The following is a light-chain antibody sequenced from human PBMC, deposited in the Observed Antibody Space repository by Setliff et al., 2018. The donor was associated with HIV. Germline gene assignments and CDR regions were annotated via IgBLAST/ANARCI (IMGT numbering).Light chain of an antibody. Sequence: SYELTQPPSVSVAPGKTARITCGGNDLGSKRVHWYQQKPGQAPVLVIYYNRDRPSGIPERFSGSNSGNTATLTISRVDXGDEADYYCQCGNFNSDHXYGFGSGXKV. CDR2: YNR. CDR3: QCGNFNSDHXYG. CDR1: DLGSKR. V-gene: IGLV3-21*04. J-gene: IGLJ1*01.